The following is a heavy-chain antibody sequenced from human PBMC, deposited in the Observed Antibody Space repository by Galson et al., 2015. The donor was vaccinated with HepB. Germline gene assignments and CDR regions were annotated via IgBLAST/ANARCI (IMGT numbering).Heavy chain of an antibody. D-gene: IGHD1-20*01. CDR3: ARAKGITGSEAFDV. Sequence: SLRLSCAASGFTFSSYGMHWVRQAPGKGLEWVALIWFDGNTKYYADSVKGRFTISRDNSKNTLYLQMDNLRAEDTAVYYCARAKGITGSEAFDVWGQGTMVTVSS. CDR2: IWFDGNTK. CDR1: GFTFSSYG. J-gene: IGHJ3*01. V-gene: IGHV3-33*01.